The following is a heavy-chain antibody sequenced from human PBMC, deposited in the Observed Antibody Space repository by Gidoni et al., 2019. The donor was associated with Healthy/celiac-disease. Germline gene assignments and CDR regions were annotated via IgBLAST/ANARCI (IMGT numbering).Heavy chain of an antibody. J-gene: IGHJ4*02. V-gene: IGHV4-31*03. D-gene: IGHD1-26*01. CDR2: LYYSGST. CDR3: ARVLGVGATRGGFDY. CDR1: GGSISSGGYY. Sequence: QVQLQESGPGLVKPSQTLSLTCTVSGGSISSGGYYWSWIRQHPGKGLEWIGYLYYSGSTYYNPSLKSRVTISVDTSKNQFSLKLSSVTAADTAVYSCARVLGVGATRGGFDYWGQGTLVTVSS.